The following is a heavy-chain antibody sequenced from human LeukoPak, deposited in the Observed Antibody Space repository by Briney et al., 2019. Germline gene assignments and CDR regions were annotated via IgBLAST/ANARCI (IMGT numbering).Heavy chain of an antibody. Sequence: ASVKVSCKASGYTFTSYGISWVRQAPGQGLEWMGWISAYNGNPNYAQKLQGRVHMTTKQSTSPAYLELKSLRSDGPAVDFCWREAYYDFWSGYYGRGKPNYGMDVWGQGTTVTVSS. CDR1: GYTFTSYG. CDR3: WREAYYDFWSGYYGRGKPNYGMDV. D-gene: IGHD3-3*01. J-gene: IGHJ6*02. CDR2: ISAYNGNP. V-gene: IGHV1-18*01.